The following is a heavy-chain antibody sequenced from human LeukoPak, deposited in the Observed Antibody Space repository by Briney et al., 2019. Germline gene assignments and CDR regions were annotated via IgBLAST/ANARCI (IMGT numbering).Heavy chain of an antibody. D-gene: IGHD4-17*01. J-gene: IGHJ4*02. V-gene: IGHV3-7*01. CDR1: GYTFGDYG. CDR3: ARESGSVTSEVDFDY. Sequence: PGGSLRLSCAASGYTFGDYGMSWVRQVPGKGLEWVATIRQDGSQKYYVDSVKGRFTISRDNAKNSLYLQMNSLRAEDTAVYYCARESGSVTSEVDFDYWGQGTLVTVSS. CDR2: IRQDGSQK.